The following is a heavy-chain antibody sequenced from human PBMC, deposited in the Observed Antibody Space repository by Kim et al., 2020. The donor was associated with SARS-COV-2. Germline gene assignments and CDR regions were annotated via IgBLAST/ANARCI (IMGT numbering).Heavy chain of an antibody. CDR3: AKVIAHYSSGYTYDY. J-gene: IGHJ4*02. V-gene: IGHV3-30*18. CDR1: GFTFSSYG. CDR2: ISYDGSNK. D-gene: IGHD6-19*01. Sequence: GGSLRLSCAASGFTFSSYGMHWVRQAPGKGLEWVAVISYDGSNKYYADSVKGRFTISRDNSKNTLYLQMNSLRAEDTAVYYCAKVIAHYSSGYTYDYWGQGTLVTVSS.